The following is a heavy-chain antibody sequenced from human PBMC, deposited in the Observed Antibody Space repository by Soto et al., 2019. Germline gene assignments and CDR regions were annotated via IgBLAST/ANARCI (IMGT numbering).Heavy chain of an antibody. D-gene: IGHD4-17*01. V-gene: IGHV4-31*03. CDR3: ARVTVSNGDSFDY. J-gene: IGHJ4*02. CDR1: GGSISSGGYY. CDR2: IYYSGST. Sequence: NPSETLSLTCTVSGGSISSGGYYWSWIRQHPGKGLEWIGYIYYSGSTYYNPSLKSRVTISVDTSKNQFSLKLSSVTAADTAVYYCARVTVSNGDSFDYWGQGTLVTVSS.